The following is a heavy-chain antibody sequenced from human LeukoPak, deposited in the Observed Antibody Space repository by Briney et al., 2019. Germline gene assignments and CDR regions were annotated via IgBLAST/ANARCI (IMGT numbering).Heavy chain of an antibody. Sequence: PSETLSLTCTVSGGSISSSSYYWGWIRQPPGKGLEWIGEINHSGSTNYNPSLKSRVTLSVDTSKNQFSLKLSSVTAADTAVYYCARGGGGYYYDNWGQGTLVTVSS. V-gene: IGHV4-39*07. CDR2: INHSGST. D-gene: IGHD2-15*01. J-gene: IGHJ4*02. CDR3: ARGGGGYYYDN. CDR1: GGSISSSSYY.